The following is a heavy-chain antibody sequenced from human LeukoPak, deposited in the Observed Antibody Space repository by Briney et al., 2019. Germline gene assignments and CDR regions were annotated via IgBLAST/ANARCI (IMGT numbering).Heavy chain of an antibody. V-gene: IGHV1-18*01. CDR3: ARGRGYYDILTGYYYYYGMDV. Sequence: ASVKVSCKASGYTFTSYGISWVRQAPGQGLEGMGWISAYNGNTNYAQKLQGRVTMTTDTSTSTAYMELRSLRSDDTAVYYCARGRGYYDILTGYYYYYGMDVWGQGTTVTVSS. J-gene: IGHJ6*02. CDR2: ISAYNGNT. D-gene: IGHD3-9*01. CDR1: GYTFTSYG.